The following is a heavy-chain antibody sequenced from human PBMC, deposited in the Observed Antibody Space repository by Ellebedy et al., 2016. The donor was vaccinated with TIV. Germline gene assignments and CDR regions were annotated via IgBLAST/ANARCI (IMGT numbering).Heavy chain of an antibody. Sequence: SETLSLXXTVSVGSINSGDDYWNWIRQPPGKGLEWIGYIYYTGSTYYSPSLKSRVTISEDTSKNQFSLNLSSVTAADTAVYYCARGLPPDFDSWGQGTLVTVSS. CDR3: ARGLPPDFDS. J-gene: IGHJ4*02. CDR1: VGSINSGDDY. CDR2: IYYTGST. V-gene: IGHV4-30-4*01.